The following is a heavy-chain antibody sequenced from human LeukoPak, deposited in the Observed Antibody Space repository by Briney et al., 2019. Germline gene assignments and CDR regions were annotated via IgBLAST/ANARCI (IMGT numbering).Heavy chain of an antibody. CDR1: GYTFTSYD. Sequence: VKVSCKASGYTFTSYDINWVRQATGQGLGWMGWMNPNSGNTGYAQKFQGRVTMTRNTSISTAYMELSSLRSEDTAVYYCARALRVVVPAAIGYWGQGTLATVSS. J-gene: IGHJ4*02. CDR3: ARALRVVVPAAIGY. CDR2: MNPNSGNT. D-gene: IGHD2-2*01. V-gene: IGHV1-8*01.